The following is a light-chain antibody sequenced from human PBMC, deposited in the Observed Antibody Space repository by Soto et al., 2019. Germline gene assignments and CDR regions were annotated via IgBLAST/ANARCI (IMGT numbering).Light chain of an antibody. V-gene: IGLV2-18*02. Sequence: QSALTQPPSVSGSPGQSVTISCTGTSSDVGSYNRVSWYQQPPGTAPKLMIYEVSNRPSGVPDRFSGSKSGNTASLTISGLQAEDEADYYCSSYTSSTTSRVFGGGTKLTVL. J-gene: IGLJ2*01. CDR1: SSDVGSYNR. CDR3: SSYTSSTTSRV. CDR2: EVS.